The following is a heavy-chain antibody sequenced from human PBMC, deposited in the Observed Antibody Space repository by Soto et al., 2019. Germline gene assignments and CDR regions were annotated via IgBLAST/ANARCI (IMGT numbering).Heavy chain of an antibody. CDR2: ISPFNGKT. CDR1: GYTFSSNS. D-gene: IGHD2-21*01. J-gene: IGHJ3*01. Sequence: QVQLVQSGAEVKKPGASVKVSCKTSGYTFSSNSIVWVRQAPGQGLEWMGWISPFNGKTEYEQKLQGRVTVTRDTSTSTVYMELMCLTSDDAVGYFYSRDVWGGNCCEVFDVWGQGTMVTVSS. V-gene: IGHV1-18*01. CDR3: SRDVWGGNCCEVFDV.